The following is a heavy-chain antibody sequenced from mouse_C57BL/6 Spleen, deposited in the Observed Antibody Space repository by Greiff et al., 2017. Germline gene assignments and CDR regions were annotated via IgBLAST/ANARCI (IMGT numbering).Heavy chain of an antibody. CDR2: IYPGSGNT. V-gene: IGHV1-76*01. Sequence: QVHVKQSGAELVRPGASVKLSCKASGYTFTDYYINWVKQRPGQGLEWIARIYPGSGNTYYNGKFKGKATLTAEKSSSTAYMQLSSLTSEDSAVYFCARGSLFLDYWGQGTSVTVSS. J-gene: IGHJ4*01. CDR1: GYTFTDYY. CDR3: ARGSLFLDY. D-gene: IGHD2-3*01.